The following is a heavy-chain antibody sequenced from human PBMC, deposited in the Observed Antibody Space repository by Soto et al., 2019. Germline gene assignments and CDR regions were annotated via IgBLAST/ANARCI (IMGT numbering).Heavy chain of an antibody. CDR1: GFTFSSYS. V-gene: IGHV3-21*01. CDR2: ISSSSSYI. J-gene: IGHJ6*02. Sequence: EVQLVKSGGGLVKPGGSLRLSCAASGFTFSSYSMNWVRQAPGKGLEWVSSISSSSSYIYYADSVKGRFTISRDNAKNSLYLQMNSLRAEDTAVYYCARYSSGSTRGYYYGMDVWGQGTTVTVSS. CDR3: ARYSSGSTRGYYYGMDV. D-gene: IGHD6-19*01.